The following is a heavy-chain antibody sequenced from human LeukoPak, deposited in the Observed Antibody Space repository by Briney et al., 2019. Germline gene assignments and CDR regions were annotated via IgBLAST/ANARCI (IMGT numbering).Heavy chain of an antibody. CDR2: IYYSGST. CDR3: ASSRFLEWFNY. J-gene: IGHJ4*02. V-gene: IGHV4-59*01. Sequence: SETLSLTCTVSGGSISSNYWSWIRQPPGKGLEWIGYIYYSGSTNYNPSLKSRVTISVDTSKNQFSLKLSSVTAADTAVYYCASSRFLEWFNYWGQGTLVTVSS. CDR1: GGSISSNY. D-gene: IGHD3-3*01.